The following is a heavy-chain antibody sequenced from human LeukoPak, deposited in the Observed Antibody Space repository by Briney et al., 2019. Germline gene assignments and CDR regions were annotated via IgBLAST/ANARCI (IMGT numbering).Heavy chain of an antibody. CDR2: INPNSGGT. Sequence: ASVKVSCKASGYTFTSYAMHWVRQAPGQGLEWMGWINPNSGGTNYAQKFQGRVTMTRDTSISTAYMELSRLRSDDTAVYYCARVCSGSYGAFDIWGQGTMVTVSS. V-gene: IGHV1-2*02. CDR3: ARVCSGSYGAFDI. CDR1: GYTFTSYA. J-gene: IGHJ3*02. D-gene: IGHD1-26*01.